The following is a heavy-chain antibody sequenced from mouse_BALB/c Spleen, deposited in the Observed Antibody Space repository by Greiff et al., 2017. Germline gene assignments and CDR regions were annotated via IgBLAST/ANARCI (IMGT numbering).Heavy chain of an antibody. V-gene: IGHV5-17*02. CDR1: GFTFSSFG. Sequence: DVHLVESGGGLVQPGGSRKLSCAASGFTFSSFGMHWVRQAPEKGLEWVAYISSGSSTIYYADTVKGRFTISRDNPKNTLFLQMTSLRSEDTAMYYCARSGRYDDGHAMDYWGQGTSVTVSS. CDR3: ARSGRYDDGHAMDY. D-gene: IGHD2-14*01. J-gene: IGHJ4*01. CDR2: ISSGSSTI.